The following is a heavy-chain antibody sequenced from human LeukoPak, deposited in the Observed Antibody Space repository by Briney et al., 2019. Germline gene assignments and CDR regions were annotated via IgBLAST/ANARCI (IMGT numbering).Heavy chain of an antibody. J-gene: IGHJ4*02. D-gene: IGHD5-18*01. V-gene: IGHV1-2*02. CDR2: INPNSGGT. CDR3: ARSDVNSYGDD. CDR1: GYTFTSYY. Sequence: ASVKVSCKASGYTFTSYYMHWVRQAPGQGLEWMGWINPNSGGTNYEQKFQGRVTMTRDTSISTAYMELSSLRSEDTAVYYCARSDVNSYGDDWGQGTLVTVSS.